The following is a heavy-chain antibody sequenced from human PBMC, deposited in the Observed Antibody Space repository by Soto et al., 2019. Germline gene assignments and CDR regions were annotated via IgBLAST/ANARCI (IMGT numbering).Heavy chain of an antibody. CDR1: GFTFSSYG. J-gene: IGHJ6*02. Sequence: GGSLRLSCAASGFTFSSYGMNWVRQAPGKGLEWVSSISSSSSYIYYADSVKGRFTISRDNAKNSLYLQMNSLRAEDTAVYYCARRLWFGQLLAPGYHYGMDVWGQGTTVTVSS. CDR2: ISSSSSYI. D-gene: IGHD3-10*01. V-gene: IGHV3-21*01. CDR3: ARRLWFGQLLAPGYHYGMDV.